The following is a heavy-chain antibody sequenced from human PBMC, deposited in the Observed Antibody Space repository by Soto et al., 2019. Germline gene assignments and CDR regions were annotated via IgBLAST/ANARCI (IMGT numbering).Heavy chain of an antibody. CDR2: MNPNSGNT. V-gene: IGHV1-8*01. Sequence: QVQLVQSGAEVKKPGASVKVSCKASGYTFTSYDINWVRQATGQGLEWLGWMNPNSGNTGYAQESQGRVTMTRNTSISTAYMGLNSLRSEGTAVYYCAREKVGANDYWGQGTLVTVSS. J-gene: IGHJ4*02. CDR3: AREKVGANDY. D-gene: IGHD1-26*01. CDR1: GYTFTSYD.